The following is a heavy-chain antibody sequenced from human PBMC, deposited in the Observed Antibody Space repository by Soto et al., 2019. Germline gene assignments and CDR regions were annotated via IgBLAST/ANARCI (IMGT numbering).Heavy chain of an antibody. D-gene: IGHD5-12*01. CDR1: GYTFTSYS. CDR3: ARDDYLAFDI. J-gene: IGHJ3*02. Sequence: ASVKVSCKASGYTFTSYSISWVRQAPGQGLEWMGWINANNGKTNYAQNLHGRVTMTTDISTTTAYMELRSLRSDGTAVYYCARDDYLAFDIWGQGTKVTVSS. CDR2: INANNGKT. V-gene: IGHV1-18*01.